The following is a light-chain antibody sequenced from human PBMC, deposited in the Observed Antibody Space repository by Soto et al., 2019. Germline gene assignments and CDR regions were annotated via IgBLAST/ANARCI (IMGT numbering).Light chain of an antibody. Sequence: DNPITQSPSSLPASVGDKAPLTCRASQSIDRWLAWYQQRPVKAPKLLIFDASSLDSGVPSRFSGSGSGTEFTLTISSLQPDDFATYYCQQYNTYPWTSGQGAKVDI. CDR3: QQYNTYPWT. CDR1: QSIDRW. J-gene: IGKJ1*01. V-gene: IGKV1-5*01. CDR2: DAS.